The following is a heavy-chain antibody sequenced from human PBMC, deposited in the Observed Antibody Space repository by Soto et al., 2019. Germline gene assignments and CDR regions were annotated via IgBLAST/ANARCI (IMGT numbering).Heavy chain of an antibody. CDR1: GYTFTSYA. CDR3: ARVSAKRYSSGPGY. D-gene: IGHD6-19*01. J-gene: IGHJ4*02. CDR2: INAGNGNT. V-gene: IGHV1-3*01. Sequence: ASVKVSCKASGYTFTSYAMHWVRQAPGQRLEWMGWINAGNGNTKYSQKFQSRVTITRDTSASTAYMELSSLRSEDTAVYYCARVSAKRYSSGPGYWGQGTLVTVSS.